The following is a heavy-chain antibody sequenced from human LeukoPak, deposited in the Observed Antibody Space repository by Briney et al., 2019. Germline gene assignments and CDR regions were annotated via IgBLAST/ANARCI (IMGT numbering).Heavy chain of an antibody. J-gene: IGHJ1*01. D-gene: IGHD5-18*01. CDR3: AKDQGIQLWLKYFQH. Sequence: PGGSLRLSCEASGFTLSIYWMSWVRQAPGKGLEWVANINQDGSEKYYVDSVKGRFTISRDNAKKSLYLQMNSLRAEDTAVYYCAKDQGIQLWLKYFQHWGQGTLVTVSS. CDR1: GFTLSIYW. V-gene: IGHV3-7*05. CDR2: INQDGSEK.